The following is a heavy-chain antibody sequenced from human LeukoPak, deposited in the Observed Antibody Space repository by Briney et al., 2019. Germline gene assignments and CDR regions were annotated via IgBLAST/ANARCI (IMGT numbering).Heavy chain of an antibody. CDR3: AKGSGEFVDYFDY. CDR2: ISGSGGST. D-gene: IGHD3-10*01. Sequence: GGSLRLSCAASGFTFSSYAMSWVRQAPGKGLEWVSAISGSGGSTYYADPVKGRFTISRDNSKNTLYLQMNSLRAEDTAVYYCAKGSGEFVDYFDYWGQGTLVTVSS. J-gene: IGHJ4*02. CDR1: GFTFSSYA. V-gene: IGHV3-23*01.